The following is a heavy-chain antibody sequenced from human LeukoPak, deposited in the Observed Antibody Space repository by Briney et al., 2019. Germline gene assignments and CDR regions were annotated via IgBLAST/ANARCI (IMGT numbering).Heavy chain of an antibody. CDR3: ARGRWADKFDP. D-gene: IGHD3-16*01. CDR1: GYTFTLYY. J-gene: IGHJ5*02. V-gene: IGHV1-2*02. Sequence: ASVKVSCKASGYTFTLYYVHWVRQAPGQGLEWMGSINPINGDTSFPQKFQGRVTMTCDTSSNTAYMEGNTLTFDDAAVYYCARGRWADKFDPWGQGTLVTVSS. CDR2: INPINGDT.